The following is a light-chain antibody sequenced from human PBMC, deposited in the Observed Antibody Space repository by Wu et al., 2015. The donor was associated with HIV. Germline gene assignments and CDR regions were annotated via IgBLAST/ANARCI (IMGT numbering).Light chain of an antibody. J-gene: IGKJ2*01. CDR3: QQYNNWPPENT. Sequence: EIVMTQSPATLSVSPGKRATLSCRASQSISNNLAWYQQKPGQAPRLLIYGASTRATGIPARFSGSGSGTEFTLTISSMQSEDFAVYYCQQYNNWPPENTFGQGTKLEIK. CDR2: GAS. CDR1: QSISNN. V-gene: IGKV3-15*01.